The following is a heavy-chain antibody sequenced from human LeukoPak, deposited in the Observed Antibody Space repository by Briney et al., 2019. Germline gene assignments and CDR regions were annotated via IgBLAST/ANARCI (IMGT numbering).Heavy chain of an antibody. V-gene: IGHV4-39*07. D-gene: IGHD3-10*01. CDR2: INHSGST. CDR1: GGSISSSSYY. J-gene: IGHJ6*03. Sequence: SETLSLTCAVSGGSISSSSYYWGWIRQPPGKGLEWIGEINHSGSTNYNPSLKSRVTISVDTSKNQFSLKLSSVTAADTAVYYCAREGVGYGSGSPYYYYYMDVWGKGTTVTISS. CDR3: AREGVGYGSGSPYYYYYMDV.